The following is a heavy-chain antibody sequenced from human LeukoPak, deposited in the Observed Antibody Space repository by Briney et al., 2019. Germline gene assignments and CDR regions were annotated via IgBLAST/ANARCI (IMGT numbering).Heavy chain of an antibody. CDR1: GASLSDYW. J-gene: IGHJ3*01. CDR3: ARITANGGSDDAFDV. D-gene: IGHD2-15*01. CDR2: VTDGGYT. V-gene: IGHV4-34*01. Sequence: SETLSLTCAIYGASLSDYWWSWVRQPPGAGLEWIGEVTDGGYTNYKSSLKSRASISVDMAKNQFSLRLTSVTAADTAKYYCARITANGGSDDAFDVWGQGTMISVSS.